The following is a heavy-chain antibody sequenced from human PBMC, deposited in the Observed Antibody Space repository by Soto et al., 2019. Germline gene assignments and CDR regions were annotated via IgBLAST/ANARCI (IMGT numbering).Heavy chain of an antibody. CDR3: ARDSRFLEWLEYTPNWFDP. V-gene: IGHV3-48*03. Sequence: GGSLRLSCAASGFTFSSYEMNWVRQAPGKGLEWVSYISSSGSTIYYADSVKGRFTISRDNAKNSLYLQMNSLRAEDTAVYYCARDSRFLEWLEYTPNWFDPWGQGTLVTVSS. D-gene: IGHD3-3*01. CDR2: ISSSGSTI. J-gene: IGHJ5*02. CDR1: GFTFSSYE.